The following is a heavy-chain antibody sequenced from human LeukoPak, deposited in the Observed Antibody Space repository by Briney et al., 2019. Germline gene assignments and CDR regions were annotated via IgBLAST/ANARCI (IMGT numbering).Heavy chain of an antibody. CDR2: ISHSGST. V-gene: IGHV4-34*01. CDR3: ARGGLITFGGVIVSFDY. CDR1: GGSFSGYY. J-gene: IGHJ4*02. D-gene: IGHD3-16*02. Sequence: SETLSLTCAVYGGSFSGYYWSWIRQPPGKGLEWIGEISHSGSTNYNPSLKSRVTISVDTSKNQFSLKLSSVTAADTAVYYCARGGLITFGGVIVSFDYWGQGTLVTVSS.